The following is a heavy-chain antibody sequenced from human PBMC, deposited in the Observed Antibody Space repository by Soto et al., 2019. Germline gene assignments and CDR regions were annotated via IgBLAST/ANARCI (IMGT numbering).Heavy chain of an antibody. CDR1: GGSVSSGSYY. Sequence: PSETLSLTCTVSGGSVSSGSYYWSWIRQPPGKGLEWIGYIYYSGSTNYNPSLKSRVTISVDTSKNQFSLKLSSVTAADTAVYYCARDYSGYCSGGSCYSGDWFDPWGQGTLVTVSS. CDR2: IYYSGST. V-gene: IGHV4-61*01. D-gene: IGHD2-15*01. CDR3: ARDYSGYCSGGSCYSGDWFDP. J-gene: IGHJ5*02.